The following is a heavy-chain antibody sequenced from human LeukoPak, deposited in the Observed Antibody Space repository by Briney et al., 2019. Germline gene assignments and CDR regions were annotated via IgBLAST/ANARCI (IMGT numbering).Heavy chain of an antibody. J-gene: IGHJ4*02. CDR3: ARHSDYDSSGHYYLDY. CDR1: GFSLSTSEMR. V-gene: IGHV2-70*04. CDR2: IDWDDDK. D-gene: IGHD3-22*01. Sequence: SGPTLVNPTQTLTLTCTFSGFSLSTSEMRVSWIRQPPGKALEWLARIDWDDDKFFSTSLKTRLTISKDTSKNQVVLTMTNMDPLKTAPYYSARHSDYDSSGHYYLDYWCREPWSASPQ.